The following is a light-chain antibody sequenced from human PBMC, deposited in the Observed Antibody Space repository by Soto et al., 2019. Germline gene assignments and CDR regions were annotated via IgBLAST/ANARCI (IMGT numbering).Light chain of an antibody. V-gene: IGKV3-20*01. Sequence: EIVLTQSPGTLSLSPGERATLSCRASQSVTSSYLVRYQQKPGQAPRLLIIGASSTATGLPDRFSGTGSGTDFTLTIRRLEPEVCAVYYCLQYGSLPWTFGQGTKVEIK. CDR2: GAS. CDR3: LQYGSLPWT. CDR1: QSVTSSY. J-gene: IGKJ1*01.